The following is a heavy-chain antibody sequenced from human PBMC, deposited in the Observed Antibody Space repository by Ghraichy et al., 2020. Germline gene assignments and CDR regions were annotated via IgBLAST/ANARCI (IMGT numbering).Heavy chain of an antibody. CDR3: ARGGVGRYYGMDV. CDR2: INHSGST. J-gene: IGHJ6*02. V-gene: IGHV4-34*01. CDR1: GGSFSGYY. Sequence: SETLSLTCAVYGGSFSGYYWSWIRQPPGKGLEWIGEINHSGSTNYNPSLKSRVTISVDTSKNQFSLKLSSVTAADTAVYYCARGGVGRYYGMDVWGQGTTVTVSS. D-gene: IGHD1-26*01.